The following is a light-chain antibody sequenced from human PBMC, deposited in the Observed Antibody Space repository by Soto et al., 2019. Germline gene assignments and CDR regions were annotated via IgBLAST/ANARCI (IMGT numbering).Light chain of an antibody. CDR2: DAY. CDR3: QQRHMWPIT. CDR1: QSFRGL. J-gene: IGKJ5*01. Sequence: VLATFPITLSLSPGERPTLSCRASQSFRGLLAWYQQKPGQAPRLLIYDAYNRATGIPPRFSGSGSGTDFTLTISSLEPEDSAVYYCQQRHMWPITFGQGTRLEI. V-gene: IGKV3-11*01.